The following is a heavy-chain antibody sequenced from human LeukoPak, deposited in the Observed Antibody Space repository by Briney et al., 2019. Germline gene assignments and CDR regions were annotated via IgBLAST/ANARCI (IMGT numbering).Heavy chain of an antibody. D-gene: IGHD3-16*01. J-gene: IGHJ4*02. Sequence: ASVKVSCKASGYTFTSYGISWVRQAPGQGLEWMGWISAYNGNTNYAQKLQGRVTMTTDTSTSTAYMELRSLRSDDTAVYYCARGPDRDDYVWGSYDGGGQGTLVTVSS. CDR2: ISAYNGNT. CDR3: ARGPDRDDYVWGSYDG. V-gene: IGHV1-18*01. CDR1: GYTFTSYG.